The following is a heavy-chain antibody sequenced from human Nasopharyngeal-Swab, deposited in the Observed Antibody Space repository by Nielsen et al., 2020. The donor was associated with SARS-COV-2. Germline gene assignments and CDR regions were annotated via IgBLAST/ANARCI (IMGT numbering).Heavy chain of an antibody. CDR2: ISTTTATI. CDR3: AREVPYSGHDDAFDI. J-gene: IGHJ3*02. D-gene: IGHD5-12*01. V-gene: IGHV3-48*04. CDR1: GITVSSNY. Sequence: GESLKISCAASGITVSSNYMTWVRQAPGKGLEWISYISTTTATIYYADSVKGRFTISRDNAKNSLYLQMNSLRAEDTAVYYCAREVPYSGHDDAFDIWGQGIMVTVSA.